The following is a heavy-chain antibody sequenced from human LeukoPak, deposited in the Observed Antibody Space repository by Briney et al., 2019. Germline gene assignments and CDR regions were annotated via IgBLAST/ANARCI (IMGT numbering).Heavy chain of an antibody. CDR2: ISGSGGST. D-gene: IGHD3-22*01. CDR3: AKAGAGGDSSGYYPSEFDY. V-gene: IGHV3-23*01. CDR1: GFTFSSYA. Sequence: HPGGSLRLSCAASGFTFSSYAMSWVRQAPGKGLEWVSAISGSGGSTYYADSVKGRFTISRDNSKNTLYLQMNSLRAEDTAVYYCAKAGAGGDSSGYYPSEFDYWGQGTLVTVSS. J-gene: IGHJ4*02.